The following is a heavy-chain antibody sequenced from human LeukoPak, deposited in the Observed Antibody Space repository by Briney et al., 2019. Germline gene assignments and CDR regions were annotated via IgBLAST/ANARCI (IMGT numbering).Heavy chain of an antibody. Sequence: PGGSLRLSCAASGFTFSDYGMHWVRQAPGKGLEWVTFIRYDGNNKYYADSVKGRFTISRDNSKNTLYLQMNSLRPEDTAVYHCAKEYSGSFEYWGQGTLVTVSS. D-gene: IGHD1-26*01. V-gene: IGHV3-30*02. CDR2: IRYDGNNK. CDR1: GFTFSDYG. J-gene: IGHJ4*02. CDR3: AKEYSGSFEY.